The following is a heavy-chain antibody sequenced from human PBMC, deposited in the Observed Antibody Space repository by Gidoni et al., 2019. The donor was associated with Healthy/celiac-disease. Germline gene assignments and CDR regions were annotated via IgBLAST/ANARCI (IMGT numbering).Heavy chain of an antibody. CDR3: ARVLEWSHDAFDI. D-gene: IGHD3-3*01. V-gene: IGHV3-74*01. Sequence: EVQLVESGGGLVQPGGSLRLSCAASGFPFSSYWMHWVRQAPGKGLVWVSRINSDGSSTSYADSVKGRFTISRDNAKNTLYLQMNSLRAEDTAVYYCARVLEWSHDAFDIWGQGTMVTVSS. CDR1: GFPFSSYW. CDR2: INSDGSST. J-gene: IGHJ3*02.